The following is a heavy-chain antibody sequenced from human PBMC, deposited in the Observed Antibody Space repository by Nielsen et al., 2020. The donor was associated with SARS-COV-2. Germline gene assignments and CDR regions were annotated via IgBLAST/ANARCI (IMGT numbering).Heavy chain of an antibody. D-gene: IGHD4-17*01. CDR3: ARHEGWVTTVWYNFGY. CDR2: IYYSGSS. V-gene: IGHV4-39*01. CDR1: GGSISSSSYY. J-gene: IGHJ4*02. Sequence: SETLSLTCTVSGGSISSSSYYWGWIRQPPGKGLEWIGSIYYSGSSDYNPSLKSRVTISVDTSKNQFSLKLSSVTAADTAVYYCARHEGWVTTVWYNFGYWGQGTPVTVSS.